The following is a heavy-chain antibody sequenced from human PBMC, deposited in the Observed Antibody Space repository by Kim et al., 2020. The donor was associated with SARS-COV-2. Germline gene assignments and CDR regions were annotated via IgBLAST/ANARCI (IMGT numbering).Heavy chain of an antibody. CDR1: GESFSVFY. Sequence: SETLSLTCTVYGESFSVFYWNWIRQPPGKGLEWIGEVSQSGSTHSNPSLKKRVTISLDTSRSQFSLKLDSVTAADTAVYYCTRGSPAAFDLWGRGTLVAV. CDR2: VSQSGST. V-gene: IGHV4-34*01. J-gene: IGHJ5*02. D-gene: IGHD2-15*01. CDR3: TRGSPAAFDL.